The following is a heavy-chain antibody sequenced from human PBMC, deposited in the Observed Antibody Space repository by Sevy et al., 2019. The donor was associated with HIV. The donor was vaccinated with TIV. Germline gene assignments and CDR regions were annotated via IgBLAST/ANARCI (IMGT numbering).Heavy chain of an antibody. V-gene: IGHV4-31*03. CDR3: ARDRDYYDSSGYHNWYFDL. Sequence: SETLSLTCTVSGGSISSGGYYWSWIRQHPGKGLEWIGYIYYSGSTYYNPSLKSRVTISVDTSKNQFSLKLSSVTAADTAVYYCARDRDYYDSSGYHNWYFDLWCRGTLVTVSS. J-gene: IGHJ2*01. CDR2: IYYSGST. CDR1: GGSISSGGYY. D-gene: IGHD3-22*01.